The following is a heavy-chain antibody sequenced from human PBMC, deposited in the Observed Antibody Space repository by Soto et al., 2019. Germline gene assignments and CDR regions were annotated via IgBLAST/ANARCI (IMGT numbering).Heavy chain of an antibody. V-gene: IGHV1-18*01. Sequence: ASVKVSCKASGYTFTSFGISWVRQAPGQGLEWMGWISAYNGHTNYAQNLQGRVTLTTDSSTSTAYMELRSLRSDDTAVFYCARVRWVTGAYSASDSWGQGTLVTVSS. CDR1: GYTFTSFG. CDR2: ISAYNGHT. J-gene: IGHJ4*02. CDR3: ARVRWVTGAYSASDS. D-gene: IGHD2-8*02.